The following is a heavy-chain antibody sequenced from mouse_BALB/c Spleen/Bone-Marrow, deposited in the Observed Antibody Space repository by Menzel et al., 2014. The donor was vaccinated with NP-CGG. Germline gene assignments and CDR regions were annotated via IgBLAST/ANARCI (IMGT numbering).Heavy chain of an antibody. D-gene: IGHD2-2*01. CDR1: GYTFTDYN. V-gene: IGHV1S29*02. Sequence: VQLQQSGPELLKPGASVKISCKASGYTFTDYNMHGVKQSHGKSLEWIGYIYPYNGVTAYNQKFKSKATLTVDNSSSTAYMEFRSLTSEDSAVYYCARIYYGYEFTYWGQGTLVTVSA. CDR2: IYPYNGVT. CDR3: ARIYYGYEFTY. J-gene: IGHJ3*01.